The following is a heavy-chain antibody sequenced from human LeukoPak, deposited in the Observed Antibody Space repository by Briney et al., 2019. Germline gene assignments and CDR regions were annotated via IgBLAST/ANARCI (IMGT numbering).Heavy chain of an antibody. CDR3: ATHPDSGVYYFDY. J-gene: IGHJ4*02. CDR2: ISGSGGST. CDR1: GFTFSSYA. Sequence: EGSLRLSCAASGFTFSSYAMSWVRQAPGKGLEWVSAISGSGGSTYYADSVKGRFTISRDNSKNTLYLQMNSLRAEDTAVYYCATHPDSGVYYFDYWGQGTLVTVSS. V-gene: IGHV3-23*01. D-gene: IGHD2-21*01.